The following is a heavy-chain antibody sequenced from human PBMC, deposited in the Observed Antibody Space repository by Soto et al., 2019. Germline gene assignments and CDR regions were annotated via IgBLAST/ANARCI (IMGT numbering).Heavy chain of an antibody. V-gene: IGHV3-30-3*01. D-gene: IGHD3-22*01. CDR3: ARDLYYYDSSGYYPSHYFDY. CDR1: GFTFSSYA. J-gene: IGHJ4*02. Sequence: GGSLRLSCAASGFTFSSYAMHWVRQAPGKGLEWVAVISYDGSNKYYADSVKGRFTISRDNSKNTLYLQMNSLRAEDTAVYYCARDLYYYDSSGYYPSHYFDYWGQGTLVTVSS. CDR2: ISYDGSNK.